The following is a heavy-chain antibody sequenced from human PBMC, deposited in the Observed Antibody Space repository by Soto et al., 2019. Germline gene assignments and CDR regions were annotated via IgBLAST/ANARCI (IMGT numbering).Heavy chain of an antibody. D-gene: IGHD3-3*02. CDR3: ARDIFGHVDAFGL. Sequence: ASVKVSCKASGYIFSSFYINWVRQAPGQGLEWMGWTSGYSGNSKYAQKFQGRGTMTTDTSTNTGYMEMRSLPSDDTAVYYCARDIFGHVDAFGLWGQGTMVTISS. J-gene: IGHJ3*01. V-gene: IGHV1-18*01. CDR1: GYIFSSFY. CDR2: TSGYSGNS.